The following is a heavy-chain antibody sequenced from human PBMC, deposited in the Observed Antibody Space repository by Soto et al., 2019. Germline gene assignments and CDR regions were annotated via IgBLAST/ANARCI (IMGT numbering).Heavy chain of an antibody. Sequence: EVQLVESGGGLVQPGGSLKLSCAASGFTFSGSAMHWVRQASGKGLEWVGRIRSKANSYATAYAASVKGRFTISRDDSKNPAYLQMNSLKPEDTAVYYCTRHALQYCGGDCYLLPYFDLWGRGTLVTVSS. J-gene: IGHJ2*01. CDR3: TRHALQYCGGDCYLLPYFDL. D-gene: IGHD2-21*02. CDR2: IRSKANSYAT. V-gene: IGHV3-73*02. CDR1: GFTFSGSA.